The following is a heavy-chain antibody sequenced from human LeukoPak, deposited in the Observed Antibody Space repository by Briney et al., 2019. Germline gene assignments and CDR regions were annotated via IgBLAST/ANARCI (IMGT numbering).Heavy chain of an antibody. CDR1: GGTFSSYA. Sequence: ASVKVSCKASGGTFSSYATSWVRQAPGQGLEWMGGIIPIFGTANYAQKFQGRVTITKNTSKSTVYMELSSLTSEDTAVYYCAKNLRGYNYGFDYWGQGTLVTVSS. D-gene: IGHD5-18*01. V-gene: IGHV1-69*05. CDR2: IIPIFGTA. J-gene: IGHJ4*02. CDR3: AKNLRGYNYGFDY.